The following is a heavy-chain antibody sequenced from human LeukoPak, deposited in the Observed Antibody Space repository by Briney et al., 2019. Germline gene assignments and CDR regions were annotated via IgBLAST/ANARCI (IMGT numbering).Heavy chain of an antibody. CDR1: GGSISSSSYY. CDR3: ARGPTTAPSYWYYYGMDV. J-gene: IGHJ6*02. D-gene: IGHD4-17*01. Sequence: PSETLSLTCTVSGGSISSSSYYWGWIRQPPGKGLEWIGSIYYSGSTYYNPSLKSRVTISVDTSKNQFSLKLSSVTAADTAVYYCARGPTTAPSYWYYYGMDVWGQGTTVIVSS. V-gene: IGHV4-39*07. CDR2: IYYSGST.